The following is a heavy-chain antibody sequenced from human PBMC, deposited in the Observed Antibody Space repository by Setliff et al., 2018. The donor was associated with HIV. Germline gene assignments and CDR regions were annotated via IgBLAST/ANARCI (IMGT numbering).Heavy chain of an antibody. CDR1: GFTFSHYY. Sequence: PGGSLRLSCAASGFTFSHYYMSWIRQAPGKGLEWVSGISAGGGSTYYADSVKGRFTISRDNSKNTLYLQMNSLRAEDTAVYYCAKDGVAAAGTGGYYYMDVWGKGTTVTVSS. D-gene: IGHD6-13*01. CDR3: AKDGVAAAGTGGYYYMDV. CDR2: ISAGGGST. V-gene: IGHV3-23*01. J-gene: IGHJ6*03.